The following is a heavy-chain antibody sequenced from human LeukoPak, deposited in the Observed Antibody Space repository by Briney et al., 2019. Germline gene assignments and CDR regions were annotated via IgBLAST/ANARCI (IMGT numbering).Heavy chain of an antibody. CDR1: GGSISSSSYY. V-gene: IGHV4-39*01. D-gene: IGHD2-2*01. Sequence: PSETLSLTCTVSGGSISSSSYYWGWIRQPPGKGLEWIGSLYYSGSTYYNPSLKSRVTISVDTSKNHFSLKLSSVTAADTAVYYCARLSSFWWGRGTLVTVSS. J-gene: IGHJ4*02. CDR3: ARLSSFW. CDR2: LYYSGST.